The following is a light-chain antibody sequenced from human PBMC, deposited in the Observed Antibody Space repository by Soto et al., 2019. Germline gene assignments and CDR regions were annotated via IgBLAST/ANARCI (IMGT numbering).Light chain of an antibody. J-gene: IGKJ1*01. CDR1: QGIRND. V-gene: IGKV1-6*02. CDR3: LQDYNYPRT. Sequence: AIPVTQSPSSLSASFVDRLTITFLTSQGIRNDLGCYQQKPGKAPKLLIYAASSLQSGVPSRFSGSGSGTDFTLTISSLQPEDFATYYCLQDYNYPRTFGQGTKVDIK. CDR2: AAS.